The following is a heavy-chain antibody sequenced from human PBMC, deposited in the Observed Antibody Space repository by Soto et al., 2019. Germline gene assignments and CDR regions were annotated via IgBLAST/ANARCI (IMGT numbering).Heavy chain of an antibody. J-gene: IGHJ5*02. Sequence: PGGSLRLSCAASGFTFSSYAMSWVRQAPGKGLEWVSAISGSGGSTYYADSVKGRFTISRDNSKNTLYLQMNSLRVEDTAVYYCSKDMVRYSSSWYALGFDPCGNGT. CDR3: SKDMVRYSSSWYALGFDP. D-gene: IGHD6-13*01. CDR1: GFTFSSYA. CDR2: ISGSGGST. V-gene: IGHV3-23*01.